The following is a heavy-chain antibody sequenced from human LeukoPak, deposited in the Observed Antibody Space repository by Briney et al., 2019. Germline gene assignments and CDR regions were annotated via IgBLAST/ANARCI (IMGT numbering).Heavy chain of an antibody. Sequence: ASVKVSCKASGYTFTGYYMHWVRQAPGQGLEWMGWINPNSGGTNYAQKFQGRVTMTRDTSISTAYMELSRLRSDDTAVYYCARSLVRGVRYCYYGMDVWGQGTTVTVSS. D-gene: IGHD3-10*01. CDR3: ARSLVRGVRYCYYGMDV. J-gene: IGHJ6*02. CDR1: GYTFTGYY. CDR2: INPNSGGT. V-gene: IGHV1-2*02.